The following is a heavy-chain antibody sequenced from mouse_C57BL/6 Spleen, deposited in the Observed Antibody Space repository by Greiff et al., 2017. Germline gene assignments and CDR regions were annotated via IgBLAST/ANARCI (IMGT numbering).Heavy chain of an antibody. V-gene: IGHV1-80*01. CDR3: ARKGGLRSAMDY. J-gene: IGHJ4*01. D-gene: IGHD1-1*01. CDR1: GYAFSSYW. CDR2: IYPGDGDT. Sequence: VKLQESGAELVKPGASVKISCKASGYAFSSYWMNWVKQRPGKGLEWIGQIYPGDGDTNYNGKFKGKATLTADKSSSTAYMQLSSLTSEDSAVYFCARKGGLRSAMDYWGQGTSVTVSS.